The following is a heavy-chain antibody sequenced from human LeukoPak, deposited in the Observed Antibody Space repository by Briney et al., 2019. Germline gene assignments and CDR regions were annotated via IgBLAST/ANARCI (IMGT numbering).Heavy chain of an antibody. CDR3: ARVGGSWELIL. J-gene: IGHJ4*02. CDR2: IKIDGTEK. V-gene: IGHV3-7*01. CDR1: GFAFGTYW. D-gene: IGHD2-15*01. Sequence: SGGSLRLSCAASGFAFGTYWMTWVRQAPGKGLEWVANIKIDGTEKRYADSVKGRFTISRDNAKNSLYLQMSSLRAEDTAVYFCARVGGSWELILWGQGTLVTVS.